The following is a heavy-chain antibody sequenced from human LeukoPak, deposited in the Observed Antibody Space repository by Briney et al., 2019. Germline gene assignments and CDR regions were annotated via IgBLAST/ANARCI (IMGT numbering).Heavy chain of an antibody. CDR2: ISSSGSTI. CDR1: GFTFSSYE. Sequence: GGSLRLSCAASGFTFSSYEMNWVRQAPGKGLEWVSYISSSGSTIYYADSVKGRFTISRDNAKNSLYLQMNSLRAEDTAVYYCARLGGYQTFDYWGQGTRVTVSS. CDR3: ARLGGYQTFDY. D-gene: IGHD5-12*01. V-gene: IGHV3-48*03. J-gene: IGHJ4*02.